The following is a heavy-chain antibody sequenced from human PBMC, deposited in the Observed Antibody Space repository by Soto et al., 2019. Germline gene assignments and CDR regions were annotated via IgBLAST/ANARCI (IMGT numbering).Heavy chain of an antibody. CDR3: ARENWVTMIVVIKARRGGYYYYGMDV. J-gene: IGHJ6*02. V-gene: IGHV6-1*01. CDR2: TYYRSKWYN. D-gene: IGHD3-22*01. Sequence: SQTLSLTCAISGDSVSSNSAAWNWIRQSPSRGLEWLGRTYYRSKWYNDYAVSVKSRITINPDTSKNQFSLQLNSVTPEDTAVYYCARENWVTMIVVIKARRGGYYYYGMDVWGQGTTVTVSS. CDR1: GDSVSSNSAA.